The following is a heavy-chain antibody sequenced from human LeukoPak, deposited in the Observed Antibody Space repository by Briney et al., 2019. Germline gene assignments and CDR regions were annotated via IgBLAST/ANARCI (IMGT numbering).Heavy chain of an antibody. CDR1: GFTFSSYA. V-gene: IGHV3-23*01. CDR3: ARRGYDILTGYSWYNWFDP. Sequence: PGGSLRISCAASGFTFSSYAMSWVRQAPGKGLEQVSVISGSGTTTHYADSVKGRFTISRDDSKNTLYLQMNSLRVEDTAVYYCARRGYDILTGYSWYNWFDPWGQGTLVTVSS. CDR2: ISGSGTTT. D-gene: IGHD3-9*01. J-gene: IGHJ5*02.